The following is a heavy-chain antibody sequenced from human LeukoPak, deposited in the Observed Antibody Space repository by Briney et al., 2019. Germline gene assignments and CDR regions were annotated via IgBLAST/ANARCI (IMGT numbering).Heavy chain of an antibody. D-gene: IGHD3-3*01. V-gene: IGHV3-74*01. CDR3: ARVPHYDFWSGGDAFDI. CDR2: INTDGSST. CDR1: GFTFSSYW. Sequence: GGSLRLSCAASGFTFSSYWMHWVRQAPGKGLVWVSRINTDGSSTCYADSVKGRFTISRDNAKNTLYLQMNSLRAEDTAVYYCARVPHYDFWSGGDAFDIWGQGTMVTVSS. J-gene: IGHJ3*02.